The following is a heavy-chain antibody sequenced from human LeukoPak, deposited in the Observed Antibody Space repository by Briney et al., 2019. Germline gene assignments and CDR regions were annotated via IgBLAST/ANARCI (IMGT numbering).Heavy chain of an antibody. CDR2: IYYSGST. CDR3: ARQDYGSRNYYNDY. Sequence: KTSETLSLTCTVSGGSISSYYWAWIRQPPGKGLEWIGSIYYSGSTYYNPSLKGRVTISVDSSKNQFSLKLGSVTAADAALYYCARQDYGSRNYYNDYWGQGTLVTVSS. V-gene: IGHV4-39*01. CDR1: GGSISSYY. D-gene: IGHD3-10*01. J-gene: IGHJ4*02.